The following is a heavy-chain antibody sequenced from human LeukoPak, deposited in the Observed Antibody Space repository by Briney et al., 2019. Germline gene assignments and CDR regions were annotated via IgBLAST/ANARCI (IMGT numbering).Heavy chain of an antibody. CDR2: IGPGPSHT. CDR1: GFTFNTYG. D-gene: IGHD3-10*02. J-gene: IGHJ4*02. Sequence: GVSLRLSCAASGFTFNTYGMNWVRQAPGKGLEWLSCIGPGPSHTYYADSVRGRFVISRDDAKSSLYLQMSSLRAEDTAVYYCARDYVTMAPDYGGLGTLVTVSS. V-gene: IGHV3-21*01. CDR3: ARDYVTMAPDY.